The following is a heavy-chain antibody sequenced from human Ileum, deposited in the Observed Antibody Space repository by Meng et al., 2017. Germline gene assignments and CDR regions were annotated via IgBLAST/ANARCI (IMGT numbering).Heavy chain of an antibody. J-gene: IGHJ5*01. CDR3: ANIVFNWFDS. Sequence: QVQLQESGPGLVKPSGTRSLTCAVSGGSIGRSNWWSWVRQPPGKGLEWIGEIYESGSTNYNPSLKSRVTISLDRSKNHFSLKLNSVTAADTAVYYCANIVFNWFDSWGQGTLVTVSS. CDR1: GGSIGRSNW. V-gene: IGHV4-4*02. D-gene: IGHD2-15*01. CDR2: IYESGST.